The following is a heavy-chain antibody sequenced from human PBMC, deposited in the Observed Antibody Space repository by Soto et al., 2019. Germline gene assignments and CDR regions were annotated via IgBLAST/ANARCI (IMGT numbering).Heavy chain of an antibody. CDR2: IYTSGST. J-gene: IGHJ6*02. CDR1: GGSISSYY. CDR3: ARDQDCSSTSCSPYYYYYGMDV. D-gene: IGHD2-2*01. Sequence: QVQLQESGPGLVKPSETLSLTCTVSGGSISSYYWSWIRQPAGKGLEWIGRIYTSGSTNYNPSLNSRVTMSVDTTKNQCSLKLSSVTAADTAVYYCARDQDCSSTSCSPYYYYYGMDVWGQGTTVTVSS. V-gene: IGHV4-4*07.